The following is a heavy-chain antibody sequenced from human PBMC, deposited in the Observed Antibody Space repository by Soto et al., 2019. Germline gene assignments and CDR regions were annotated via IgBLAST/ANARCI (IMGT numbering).Heavy chain of an antibody. Sequence: SETLSLTCTVSGGSITTAGYSWSWFRQPPGKALEWIGYVYHTGNAYPKPSLKSRVNISLDRSKKQFSLKMTSVTAADTALYDCASRNFPYSGLDVWGHGTPVPVS. V-gene: IGHV4-30-2*01. CDR1: GGSITTAGYS. CDR3: ASRNFPYSGLDV. D-gene: IGHD1-7*01. CDR2: VYHTGNA. J-gene: IGHJ6*01.